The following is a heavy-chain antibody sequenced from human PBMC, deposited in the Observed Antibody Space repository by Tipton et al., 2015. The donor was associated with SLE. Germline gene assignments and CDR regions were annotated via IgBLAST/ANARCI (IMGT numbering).Heavy chain of an antibody. CDR3: VTDLPGDRDFDD. CDR2: IKQDGSEK. V-gene: IGHV3-7*01. D-gene: IGHD7-27*01. J-gene: IGHJ4*02. Sequence: SLRLSCVGSRFTFSDYWMSWVRQAPGKGLEWVANIKQDGSEKYYLDSVKGRFSISRDNAKNSVSLQMNSLRAEDRAVYYCVTDLPGDRDFDDWGQGTLVTVSS. CDR1: RFTFSDYW.